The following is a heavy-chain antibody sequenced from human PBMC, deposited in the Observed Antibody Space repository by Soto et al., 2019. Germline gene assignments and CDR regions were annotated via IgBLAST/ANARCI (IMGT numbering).Heavy chain of an antibody. CDR2: SVAGSGNT. V-gene: IGHV1-18*01. D-gene: IGHD3-10*01. Sequence: QVQLVQSGAEVTKPGASVKVSCKTSGFTFSAFGVTWVRQAPGQGLEWMAWSVAGSGNTGYAQNFQARVTVTTDTSTNSAYMELRRLTSDDTAVYYCTRVARLASGSRYFDNWGQGTLVTVSS. CDR1: GFTFSAFG. J-gene: IGHJ4*02. CDR3: TRVARLASGSRYFDN.